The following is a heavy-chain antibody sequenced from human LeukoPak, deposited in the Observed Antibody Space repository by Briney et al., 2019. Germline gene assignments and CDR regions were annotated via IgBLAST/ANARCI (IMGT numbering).Heavy chain of an antibody. CDR2: INPNSGGT. CDR1: GYTFTGYC. J-gene: IGHJ4*02. Sequence: ASVKVSCKASGYTFTGYCMHWVRQAPGQGLEWMGWINPNSGGTNYAQKFQGRVTMTRDTSISTAYMELSRLRSDDTAVYYCARGPLIIAAAGTATWWGQGTLVTVSS. CDR3: ARGPLIIAAAGTATW. D-gene: IGHD6-13*01. V-gene: IGHV1-2*02.